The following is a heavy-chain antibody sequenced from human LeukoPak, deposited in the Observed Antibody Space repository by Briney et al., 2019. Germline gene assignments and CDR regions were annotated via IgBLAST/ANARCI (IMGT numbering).Heavy chain of an antibody. V-gene: IGHV3-21*01. CDR3: ARDRKGGFDY. Sequence: PGRSLRLSCAASGFTFSSYSMNWVRQAPGKGLEWVSSISSSSSYIYYADSVKGRFTISRDNAKNSLYLQMNSLRAEDTAVYYCARDRKGGFDYWGQGTLVTVSS. D-gene: IGHD1-14*01. CDR1: GFTFSSYS. CDR2: ISSSSSYI. J-gene: IGHJ4*02.